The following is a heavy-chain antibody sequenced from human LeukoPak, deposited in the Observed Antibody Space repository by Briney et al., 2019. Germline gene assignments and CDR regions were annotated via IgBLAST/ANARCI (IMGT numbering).Heavy chain of an antibody. D-gene: IGHD3-22*01. J-gene: IGHJ4*02. CDR1: GGSFSGYY. V-gene: IGHV4-34*01. CDR3: ARGRRYYDSSGYVY. Sequence: SETLSLTCAVYGGSFSGYYWSWIRQPPGKGLEWTGEINHSGSTNYNPSLKSRVTISVDTSKNQFSLKLSSVTAADTAVYYCARGRRYYDSSGYVYWGQGTLVTVSS. CDR2: INHSGST.